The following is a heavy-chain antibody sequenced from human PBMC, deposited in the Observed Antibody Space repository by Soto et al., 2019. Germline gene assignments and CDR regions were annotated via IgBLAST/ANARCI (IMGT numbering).Heavy chain of an antibody. CDR1: GFIFKMYW. CDR2: IYNDGTCS. J-gene: IGHJ4*02. CDR3: TRGPRPISTGTGAY. V-gene: IGHV3-74*01. D-gene: IGHD3-10*01. Sequence: GGSLRLSCAASGFIFKMYWMHWVRQSPGKGLVWISRIYNDGTCSDYADSVRGRFTISRDNVNDTLYLQMNNLRAEDSGLYYCTRGPRPISTGTGAYWGQGTQVTVSS.